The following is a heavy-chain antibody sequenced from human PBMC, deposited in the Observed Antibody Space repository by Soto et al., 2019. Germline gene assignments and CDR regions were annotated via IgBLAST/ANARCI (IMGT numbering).Heavy chain of an antibody. CDR1: GDSVSSNSAV. CDR3: VRLVGNSWLDH. D-gene: IGHD3-9*01. J-gene: IGHJ4*02. V-gene: IGHV6-1*01. Sequence: SQTLSLTCAISGDSVSSNSAVWNWIRQSPSRGLAWLGRTYYRSQWHYEYAVFVQSRISIDPDTSKNQFSLQLNSVTPEDTAVYYCVRLVGNSWLDHWGQGTLVTVSS. CDR2: TYYRSQWHY.